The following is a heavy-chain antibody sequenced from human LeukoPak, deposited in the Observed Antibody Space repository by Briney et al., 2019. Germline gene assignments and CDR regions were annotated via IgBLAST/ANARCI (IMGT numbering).Heavy chain of an antibody. Sequence: ASVKVSCKASGYTFTSYAIHWMRQAPGQRLEWMGWIYAGNGNTKYSQKFQGRVTITRDTSASTAYMELSSLRSEDTAVYYCARYGSVVDTAIFDYWGQGTLVTVSS. CDR2: IYAGNGNT. V-gene: IGHV1-3*01. CDR1: GYTFTSYA. D-gene: IGHD5-18*01. CDR3: ARYGSVVDTAIFDY. J-gene: IGHJ4*02.